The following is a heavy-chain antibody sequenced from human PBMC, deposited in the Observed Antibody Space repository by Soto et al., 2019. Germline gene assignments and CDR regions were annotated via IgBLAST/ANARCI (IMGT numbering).Heavy chain of an antibody. V-gene: IGHV1-46*03. CDR1: GYTFTSYC. CDR3: AIYGSGSFYYYYGMDV. D-gene: IGHD3-10*01. J-gene: IGHJ6*02. Sequence: ASVKVSCKASGYTFTSYCMHWVRQAPGQGLEWMGIINPSGGSTSYAQKFQGRVTMTRDTSTSTVYMELSSLRSEDTAVYYCAIYGSGSFYYYYGMDVWGQGTTVTVSS. CDR2: INPSGGST.